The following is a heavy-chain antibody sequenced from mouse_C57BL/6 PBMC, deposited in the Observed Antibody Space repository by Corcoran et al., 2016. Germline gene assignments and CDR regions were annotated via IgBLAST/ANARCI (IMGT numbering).Heavy chain of an antibody. CDR3: ARKTDYYGSSPYAMDY. D-gene: IGHD1-1*01. J-gene: IGHJ4*01. Sequence: QVQLQQSGPELVKPGASVKISCKASGYTFTDYYINWVKQRPGQGLEWIGWIFPGSGSTYYNEKFKGKATLTVDKSSSTAYMLLSSLTSEDSAVYFCARKTDYYGSSPYAMDYWGQGTSVTVSS. CDR2: IFPGSGST. CDR1: GYTFTDYY. V-gene: IGHV1-75*01.